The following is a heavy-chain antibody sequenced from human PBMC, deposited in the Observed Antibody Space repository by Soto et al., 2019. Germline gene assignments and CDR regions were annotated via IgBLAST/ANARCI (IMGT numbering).Heavy chain of an antibody. CDR1: GGSFSGYY. Sequence: QVQLQQWGAGLLKPSETLSLTCAVYGGSFSGYYWSWIRQPPGKGLEWIGEINHSGSTNYNPSLKSRVTISVDTSKNQFSLKLSSVTAADTAVYDWARGYCTNGVCYTFDYWGQGTLVTVSS. CDR2: INHSGST. CDR3: ARGYCTNGVCYTFDY. D-gene: IGHD2-8*01. V-gene: IGHV4-34*01. J-gene: IGHJ4*02.